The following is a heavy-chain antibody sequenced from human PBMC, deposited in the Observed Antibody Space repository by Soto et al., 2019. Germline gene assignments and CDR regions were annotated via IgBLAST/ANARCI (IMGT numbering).Heavy chain of an antibody. D-gene: IGHD3-10*01. V-gene: IGHV3-11*06. CDR3: ARDSGYGSGASVNHYLDF. CDR1: GFTLNDYY. Sequence: GGSLRLSCAASGFTLNDYYMSWIRQAPGKGLEWVSYISSGGVYINYADSVKGRFTISRDTAKSSLYLQMNSLRAEDTAVYYCARDSGYGSGASVNHYLDFWGRGTLVTVSS. J-gene: IGHJ4*01. CDR2: ISSGGVYI.